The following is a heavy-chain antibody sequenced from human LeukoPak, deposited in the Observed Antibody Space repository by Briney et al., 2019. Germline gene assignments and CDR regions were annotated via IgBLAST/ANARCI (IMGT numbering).Heavy chain of an antibody. Sequence: ASVKVSCKASGYTFTSYVINWVRQAPGQGLERVGWISGYVGKTKYAQKLQGRVTMTTDTSTSTAYMELRRLRSDDTAVYFCARDPYDLLTGYYSGSGGDYWGQGTLVTVSS. V-gene: IGHV1-18*01. CDR1: GYTFTSYV. J-gene: IGHJ4*02. D-gene: IGHD3-9*01. CDR3: ARDPYDLLTGYYSGSGGDY. CDR2: ISGYVGKT.